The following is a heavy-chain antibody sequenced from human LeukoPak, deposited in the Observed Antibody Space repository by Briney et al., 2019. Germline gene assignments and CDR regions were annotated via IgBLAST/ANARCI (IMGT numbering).Heavy chain of an antibody. D-gene: IGHD3-3*01. CDR3: ARDAGFWSGYYPYYFDY. CDR2: IRSRPNSYTT. CDR1: GFTFSDHY. Sequence: PGGSLRLSCAASGFTFSDHYMDWVRQAPGKGLEWVGRIRSRPNSYTTEYAASVRGRFTISRDDLKNSLYLQMNSLRAEDTAVYYCARDAGFWSGYYPYYFDYWGQGTLVTVSS. J-gene: IGHJ4*02. V-gene: IGHV3-72*01.